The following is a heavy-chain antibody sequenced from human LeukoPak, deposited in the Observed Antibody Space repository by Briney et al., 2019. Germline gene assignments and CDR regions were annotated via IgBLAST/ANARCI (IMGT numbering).Heavy chain of an antibody. Sequence: SETLSLTCTVSGGSISSYYWSWIQQPPGKGLEWIGYIYYSGSTNYNPSLKSRVTISVDTSKNQFSLKLSSVTAADTAVYYCAREVLDILTGYLFDYWGQGTLVTVSS. CDR3: AREVLDILTGYLFDY. CDR1: GGSISSYY. D-gene: IGHD3-9*01. V-gene: IGHV4-59*01. J-gene: IGHJ4*02. CDR2: IYYSGST.